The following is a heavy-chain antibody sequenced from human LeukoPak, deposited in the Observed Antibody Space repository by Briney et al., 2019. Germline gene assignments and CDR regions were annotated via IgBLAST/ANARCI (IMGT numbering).Heavy chain of an antibody. CDR3: ARNLYSPTPYYYGMDV. Sequence: GGSLRLSCAASGFTFSSYSMNWVRQAPGKGLEWVSYISSSSSTIYYADSVKGRFTISRDNAKNSLYLQMNSLRAEDTAVYYCARNLYSPTPYYYGMDVWGQGTTVTVSS. CDR2: ISSSSSTI. CDR1: GFTFSSYS. J-gene: IGHJ6*02. D-gene: IGHD6-13*01. V-gene: IGHV3-48*04.